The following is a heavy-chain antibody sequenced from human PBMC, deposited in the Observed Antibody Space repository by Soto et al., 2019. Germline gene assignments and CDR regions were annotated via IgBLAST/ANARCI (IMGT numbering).Heavy chain of an antibody. D-gene: IGHD2-15*01. Sequence: ASVKVSCKASGGTFSSYSFSWVRQAPGQGLEWMAWISAHNGNTNYAPNLQGRVTVTRDTSTSTAYIELRSLRSDDTAVYYCARDGGNRNYYYYGMDVWGQGTTVTVSS. V-gene: IGHV1-18*01. CDR2: ISAHNGNT. CDR3: ARDGGNRNYYYYGMDV. J-gene: IGHJ6*02. CDR1: GGTFSSYS.